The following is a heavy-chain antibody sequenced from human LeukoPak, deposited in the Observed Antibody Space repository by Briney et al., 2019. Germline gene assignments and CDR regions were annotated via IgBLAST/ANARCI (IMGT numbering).Heavy chain of an antibody. CDR1: GYTFTGYY. V-gene: IGHV1-2*02. Sequence: ASVKVSCKASGYTFTGYYMHWVRQAPGQGLEWMGWINPNSGGTNYAQKFQGRVTVTRDTSISTAYMELSRLRSDDTAVYYCAITMVRGAPLGMDVWGQGTTVTVSS. CDR3: AITMVRGAPLGMDV. D-gene: IGHD3-10*01. CDR2: INPNSGGT. J-gene: IGHJ6*02.